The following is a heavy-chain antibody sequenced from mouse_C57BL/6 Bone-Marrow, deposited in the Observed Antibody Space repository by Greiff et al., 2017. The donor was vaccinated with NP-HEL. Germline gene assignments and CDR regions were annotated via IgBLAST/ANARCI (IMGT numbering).Heavy chain of an antibody. CDR1: GFSLTSYG. V-gene: IGHV2-2*01. Sequence: QVQLKQSGPGLVQPSQSLSITCTVSGFSLTSYGVHWVRQSPGKGLEWMGVIWSGGSTDYNAAFISRLSISKDNSKSQVFFKMKSLQADDTAIYYCARNGLLFSYWYFDVWGTGTTVTVSS. D-gene: IGHD2-12*01. J-gene: IGHJ1*03. CDR2: IWSGGST. CDR3: ARNGLLFSYWYFDV.